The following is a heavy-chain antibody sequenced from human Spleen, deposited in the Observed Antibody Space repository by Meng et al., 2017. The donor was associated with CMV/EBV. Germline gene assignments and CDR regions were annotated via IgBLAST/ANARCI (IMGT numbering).Heavy chain of an antibody. J-gene: IGHJ4*02. V-gene: IGHV4-38-2*02. CDR1: GYSISSTYY. D-gene: IGHD2-2*01. CDR2: IYHTGST. Sequence: SETLSLTCTVSGYSISSTYYWGWIRQPPGKGLEWIGNIYHTGSTSYNPSLKSRVTISVDTSNNQFSLRLSSVTSADTAVYYCARAPDVLVPASFDYWGQGTLVPSPQ. CDR3: ARAPDVLVPASFDY.